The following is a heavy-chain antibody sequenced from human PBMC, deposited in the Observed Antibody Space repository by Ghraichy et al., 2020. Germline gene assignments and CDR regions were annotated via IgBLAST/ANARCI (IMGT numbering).Heavy chain of an antibody. D-gene: IGHD2-8*01. J-gene: IGHJ4*02. V-gene: IGHV1-3*01. CDR1: GYTFTSYA. CDR2: INAGNGNT. Sequence: ASVKVSCKASGYTFTSYAMHWVRQAPGQRLEWMGWINAGNGNTKYSQKFQGRVTITRDTSASTAYMELSSLRSEDTAVYYCARDSRYCTNGVCSSFQTFDYWGQGTLVTVSS. CDR3: ARDSRYCTNGVCSSFQTFDY.